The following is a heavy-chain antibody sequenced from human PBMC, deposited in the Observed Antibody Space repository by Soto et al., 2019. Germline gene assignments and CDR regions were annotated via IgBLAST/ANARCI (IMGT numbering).Heavy chain of an antibody. CDR1: GFTFSSYG. CDR3: AKVVYYGSGSYYLDY. Sequence: PGGSLRLSCAASGFTFSSYGMHWVRQAPGKGLEWVAVISYDGSNKYYADSVKGRFTISRDNSKNTLYLQMNSLRAEDTAVYYCAKVVYYGSGSYYLDYWGQGTLVTVSS. V-gene: IGHV3-30*18. J-gene: IGHJ4*02. CDR2: ISYDGSNK. D-gene: IGHD3-10*01.